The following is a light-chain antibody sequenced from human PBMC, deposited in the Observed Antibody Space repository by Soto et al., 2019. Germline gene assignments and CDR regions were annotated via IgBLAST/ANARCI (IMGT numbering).Light chain of an antibody. CDR2: DAS. CDR1: QSVSSSY. V-gene: IGKV3-15*01. J-gene: IGKJ1*01. Sequence: EIVMAQSRESLYFSGVERSSNSFSAIQSVSSSYLAWYQQKPGQAPRLLIYDASTRATGIPARFSGSGSGTEFTLTISSLQSEDFAVYRCQQYNNWPPWTIARGTKVDIK. CDR3: QQYNNWPPWT.